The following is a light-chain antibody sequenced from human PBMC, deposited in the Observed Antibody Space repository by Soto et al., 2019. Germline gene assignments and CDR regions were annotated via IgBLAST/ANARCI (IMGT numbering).Light chain of an antibody. CDR1: SNDVGGYKY. CDR3: SAYTSIKEV. J-gene: IGLJ2*01. CDR2: EVS. V-gene: IGLV2-14*01. Sequence: QSALTQPASVSGSPGQSITICCTGTSNDVGGYKYVSWHQQHPGKAPKLMIYEVSNRPSGVSTRFSASRSGNTASLTISGLQAEDEADYYCSAYTSIKEVVGGGTKLTVL.